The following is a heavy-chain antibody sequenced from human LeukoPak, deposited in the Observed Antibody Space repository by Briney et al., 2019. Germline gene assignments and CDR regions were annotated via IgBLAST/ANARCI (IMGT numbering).Heavy chain of an antibody. Sequence: PGGSLRLSCAASGFTFSSYSMNWVRQAPGKGLEWVSYISSISSTIYYADSVKGRFTISRDNAKNSLYLQMNSERAEDTAVYYCARPSTGMYYYYILTGHNYFDYWGQGPLVTVSS. CDR1: GFTFSSYS. D-gene: IGHD3-9*01. CDR2: ISSISSTI. CDR3: ARPSTGMYYYYILTGHNYFDY. J-gene: IGHJ4*02. V-gene: IGHV3-48*01.